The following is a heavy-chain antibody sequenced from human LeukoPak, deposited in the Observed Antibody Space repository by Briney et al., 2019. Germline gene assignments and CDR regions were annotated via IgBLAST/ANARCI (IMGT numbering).Heavy chain of an antibody. CDR2: IYYSGST. Sequence: SETLSLTCTVSGGPISSYYWSWIRQPPGKGLEWIGYIYYSGSTNYNPSLKSRVTISVDTSKNQFSLKLSSVTAADTAVYYCASYYYGSAQNSAGHFDIWGQGTMVTVSS. CDR3: ASYYYGSAQNSAGHFDI. CDR1: GGPISSYY. D-gene: IGHD3-10*01. V-gene: IGHV4-59*08. J-gene: IGHJ3*02.